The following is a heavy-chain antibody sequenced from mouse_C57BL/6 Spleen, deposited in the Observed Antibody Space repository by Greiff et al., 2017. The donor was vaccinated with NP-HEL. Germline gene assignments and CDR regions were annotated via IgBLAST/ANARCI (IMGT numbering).Heavy chain of an antibody. D-gene: IGHD2-1*01. J-gene: IGHJ3*01. Sequence: QVQLQQSGPELVKPGASVKISCKASGYAFSSSWMNWVKQRPGKGLEWIGRIYPGDGDTNYNGKFKGKATLTADKSSSTAYMQLSSLTSEDSAVYFCAIPIYYGNAIAYWGQGTLGTVSA. CDR2: IYPGDGDT. CDR3: AIPIYYGNAIAY. CDR1: GYAFSSSW. V-gene: IGHV1-82*01.